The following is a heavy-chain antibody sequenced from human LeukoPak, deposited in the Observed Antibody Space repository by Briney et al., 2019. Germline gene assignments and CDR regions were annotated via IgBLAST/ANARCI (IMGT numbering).Heavy chain of an antibody. CDR1: GGSISSYY. Sequence: SKTLSLTCTVSGGSISSYYWSWLRQPPGKGLEWIGYIYYSGSTNYNPSLKSRLTISVDTSKNHFSLQLSSLTPADTAVYYCARAGPPEYLDYWGQGTLVTVSS. D-gene: IGHD1-1*01. CDR2: IYYSGST. V-gene: IGHV4-59*01. J-gene: IGHJ4*02. CDR3: ARAGPPEYLDY.